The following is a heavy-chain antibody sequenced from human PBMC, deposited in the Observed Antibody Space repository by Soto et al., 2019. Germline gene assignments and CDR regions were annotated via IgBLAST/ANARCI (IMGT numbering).Heavy chain of an antibody. V-gene: IGHV4-34*01. D-gene: IGHD1-1*01. CDR2: MSHGGGT. CDR3: ARVERGTATTGVDAFDI. CDR1: GGSVNSGNYY. Sequence: QVQLQQWGAGLLKPSETLSLTCAVYGGSVNSGNYYWSWIRQPPGKGLEWIVEMSHGGGTHFNPSLKSRVTIAVATSKTQFSLKMSSVTAADTALYYCARVERGTATTGVDAFDIWGPGTRVTVSS. J-gene: IGHJ3*02.